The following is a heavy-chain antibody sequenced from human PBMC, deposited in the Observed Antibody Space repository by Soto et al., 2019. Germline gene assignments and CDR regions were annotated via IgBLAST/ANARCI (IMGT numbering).Heavy chain of an antibody. CDR1: GFTFGSYA. CDR3: ARGTDYYDSSGSDHAY. CDR2: ISYDGSNK. V-gene: IGHV3-30-3*01. J-gene: IGHJ4*02. D-gene: IGHD3-22*01. Sequence: GGSLRLSCAASGFTFGSYAMHWVRQAPGKGLEWVAVISYDGSNKYYADSVKGRFTISRDNSKNTLYLQMNSLRAEDTAVYYCARGTDYYDSSGSDHAYWGQGTLVTVSS.